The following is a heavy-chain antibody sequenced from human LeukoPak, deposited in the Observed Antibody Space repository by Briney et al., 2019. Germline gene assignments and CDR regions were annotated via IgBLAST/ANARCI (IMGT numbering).Heavy chain of an antibody. CDR1: GGTFSSYA. D-gene: IGHD3-16*01. J-gene: IGHJ6*02. Sequence: GASVKVSCKASGGTFSSYAISWARQAPGQGLEWMGGIIPIFGTANYAQKFQGRVTITADESTSTAYMELSSLRSEDTAVYYCASYTRGYYYYGMDVWGQGTTVTVSS. CDR2: IIPIFGTA. V-gene: IGHV1-69*13. CDR3: ASYTRGYYYYGMDV.